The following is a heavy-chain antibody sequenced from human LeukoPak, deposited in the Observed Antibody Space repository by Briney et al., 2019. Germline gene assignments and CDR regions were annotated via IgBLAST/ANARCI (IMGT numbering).Heavy chain of an antibody. CDR2: IRSDAYGGST. V-gene: IGHV3-49*04. D-gene: IGHD3-22*01. J-gene: IGHJ4*02. Sequence: GGSLRLSCTGSGFTLSDYALSWVRQAPGKGLEWIGSIRSDAYGGSTQYAASVTGRFTISRDDSDNIVYLQMNSLQTDDTAVYYCTRDEKQSYFDTTAYWTLFDYWGQGTLVTVSS. CDR1: GFTLSDYA. CDR3: TRDEKQSYFDTTAYWTLFDY.